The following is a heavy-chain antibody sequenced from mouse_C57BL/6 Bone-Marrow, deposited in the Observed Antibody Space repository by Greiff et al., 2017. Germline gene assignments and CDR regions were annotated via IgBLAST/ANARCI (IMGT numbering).Heavy chain of an antibody. J-gene: IGHJ4*01. CDR3: ARHYSNSYSMDY. V-gene: IGHV5-2*01. Sequence: EVKLMESGGGLVQPGESLKLSCESNEYEFPSHDMSWVRKTPEKRLELVAAINSDGGSTYYPDTMERRFIISSDNTKKTLYLQMRSLRSDDTALYYCARHYSNSYSMDYWGQGTSVTVSS. D-gene: IGHD2-5*01. CDR1: EYEFPSHD. CDR2: INSDGGST.